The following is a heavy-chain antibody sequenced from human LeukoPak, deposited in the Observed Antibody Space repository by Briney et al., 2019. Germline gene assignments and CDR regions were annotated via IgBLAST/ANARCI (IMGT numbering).Heavy chain of an antibody. D-gene: IGHD3-10*01. V-gene: IGHV4-34*01. Sequence: PSETLSLTCAVYGGSFSGYYWSWIRQPPGKGLEWIGKINHSGSTNYNPSLKSRVTISVDTSKNQFSLKLSSVTAADTAVYYCARIAGTVRRRNWFDPWGQGTLVTVSS. J-gene: IGHJ5*02. CDR3: ARIAGTVRRRNWFDP. CDR1: GGSFSGYY. CDR2: INHSGST.